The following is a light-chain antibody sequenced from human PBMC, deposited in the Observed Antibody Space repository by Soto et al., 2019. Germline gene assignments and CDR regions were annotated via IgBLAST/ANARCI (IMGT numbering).Light chain of an antibody. Sequence: VMTLSQDSLAVSLGERATINCKSSQSVLHSSNNKNHLAWYQQKPGQPPKLFIYWASTREAVTPDRFSGIGSGTDFTLTISGRQAEDVAVYDGQQDYDSLSCTVGQGTKVEIK. CDR3: QQDYDSLSCT. CDR2: WAS. J-gene: IGKJ1*01. CDR1: QSVLHSSNNKNH. V-gene: IGKV4-1*01.